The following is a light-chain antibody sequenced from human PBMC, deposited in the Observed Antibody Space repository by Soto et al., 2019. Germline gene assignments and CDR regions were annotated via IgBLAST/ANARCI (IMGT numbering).Light chain of an antibody. CDR3: SSYTSSSTLLYV. CDR1: SSDVGGYNY. J-gene: IGLJ1*01. Sequence: ALTQPASVSGSPGQSITISCTGTSSDVGGYNYVPWYQQHPGKAPKLMIYDVSNRPSGVSNRFSGSKSGNTASLTISGLQAEDEADYYCSSYTSSSTLLYVFGTGTKLTVL. V-gene: IGLV2-14*01. CDR2: DVS.